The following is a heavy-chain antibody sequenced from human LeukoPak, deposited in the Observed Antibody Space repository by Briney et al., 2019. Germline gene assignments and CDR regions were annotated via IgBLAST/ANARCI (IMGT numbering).Heavy chain of an antibody. CDR3: AKDFRIGYSAHFDY. D-gene: IGHD2-21*01. Sequence: GGSLRLSCVGSGFTCRSHAMSWVRQAPENGLEFVSGIYENGGTTYYADSVKGRFSISRDNSKNTLYLQMDSLRGEDTAVYYCAKDFRIGYSAHFDYWGQGALVTVSS. V-gene: IGHV3-23*01. J-gene: IGHJ4*02. CDR1: GFTCRSHA. CDR2: IYENGGTT.